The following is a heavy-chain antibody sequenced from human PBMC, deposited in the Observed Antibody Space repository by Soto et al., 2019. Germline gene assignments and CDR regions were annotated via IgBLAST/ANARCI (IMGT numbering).Heavy chain of an antibody. Sequence: EVQLVESGGGLVQPGGSLRLSCAVSGFTVSSNYMSWVRQAPGKRLEWVLVIYNDGSTYYADSVKGRFTISRDNSKNTLYLQMNDLRAEDTAVYYCARGGSGYYHYPFDYWRQGTLVTVSS. CDR1: GFTVSSNY. V-gene: IGHV3-66*01. CDR3: ARGGSGYYHYPFDY. D-gene: IGHD3-22*01. CDR2: IYNDGST. J-gene: IGHJ4*02.